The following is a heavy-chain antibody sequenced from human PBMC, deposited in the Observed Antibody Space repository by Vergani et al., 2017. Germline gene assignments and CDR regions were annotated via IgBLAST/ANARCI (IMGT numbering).Heavy chain of an antibody. J-gene: IGHJ6*03. D-gene: IGHD3-10*01. CDR3: AGDEGSGFDYYMDV. V-gene: IGHV4-4*07. Sequence: QVQLQESGPGLVKPSETLSLTCTVSGGSISSYYWSWIRQPAGKGLEWIGRTYTSGSTNYNPSLKSRVTMSVDTSKNQFSLKLRSVTAADTAVYYCAGDEGSGFDYYMDVWGKGTTVTVSS. CDR1: GGSISSYY. CDR2: TYTSGST.